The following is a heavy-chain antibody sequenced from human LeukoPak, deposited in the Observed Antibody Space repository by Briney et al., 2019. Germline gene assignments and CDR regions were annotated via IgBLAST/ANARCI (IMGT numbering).Heavy chain of an antibody. J-gene: IGHJ4*02. CDR1: GGSFSGYY. V-gene: IGHV4-34*01. CDR3: ARWAVADPDY. Sequence: SETLSLTCAVSGGSFSGYYWSWIRQPPGKGLEWIGEINHSGSTNYNPSLKSRVTISVDTSKNQFSLKLSSVTAADTAVYYCARWAVADPDYWGQGTLVTVSS. D-gene: IGHD6-19*01. CDR2: INHSGST.